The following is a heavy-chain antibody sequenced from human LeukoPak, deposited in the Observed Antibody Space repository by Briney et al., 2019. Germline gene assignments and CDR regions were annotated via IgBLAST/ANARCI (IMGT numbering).Heavy chain of an antibody. D-gene: IGHD6-19*01. CDR3: GRLARNAWYAVDY. V-gene: IGHV3-7*01. Sequence: GGSLRLSCAASDFTFSFYWMTWVRQAPGEGLEWVAYILPDGSEKYYLDSVKGRFTISRDNPTNSLYLQINSLRAEDTALYYCGRLARNAWYAVDYWGQGTLVTVSS. CDR1: DFTFSFYW. J-gene: IGHJ4*02. CDR2: ILPDGSEK.